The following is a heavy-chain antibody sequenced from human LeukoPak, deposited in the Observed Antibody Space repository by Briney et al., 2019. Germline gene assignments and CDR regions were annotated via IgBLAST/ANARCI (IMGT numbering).Heavy chain of an antibody. CDR1: GFTFGDYA. CDR2: IRSKAYGGTT. J-gene: IGHJ6*02. CDR3: TRVSGSYSYYYYYGMDV. V-gene: IGHV3-49*04. Sequence: GGSLRLSCTASGFTFGDYAMSWVRQAPGKGLECVGFIRSKAYGGTTEYAASVKGRFTISRDDSKSIAYLQMNSLKTEDTAVYYCTRVSGSYSYYYYYGMDVWGQGTTVTVSS. D-gene: IGHD1-26*01.